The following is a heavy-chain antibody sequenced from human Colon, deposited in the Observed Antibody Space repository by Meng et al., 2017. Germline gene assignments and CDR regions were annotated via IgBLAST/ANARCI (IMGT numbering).Heavy chain of an antibody. J-gene: IGHJ4*02. Sequence: QVQLVQSGAEVKKPGPSVKVSGKASGGTFSSYAISWVRQAPGQGLEWMGGTIPILGIANYAQKFQGRVTITADKSTSTAYMELSSLRSEDTAVYYCARPASVVYSYGSFDYWGQGTLVTVSS. D-gene: IGHD5-18*01. V-gene: IGHV1-69*10. CDR1: GGTFSSYA. CDR2: TIPILGIA. CDR3: ARPASVVYSYGSFDY.